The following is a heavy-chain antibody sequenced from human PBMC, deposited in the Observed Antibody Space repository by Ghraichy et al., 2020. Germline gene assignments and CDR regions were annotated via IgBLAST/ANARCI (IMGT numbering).Heavy chain of an antibody. CDR3: AKDQGYNQYFDY. D-gene: IGHD5-24*01. J-gene: IGHJ4*02. CDR1: GFTFSSYV. CDR2: ISGSGSTT. V-gene: IGHV3-23*01. Sequence: GGSLRLSCAASGFTFSSYVMSWVRQAPGKGLEWVSGISGSGSTTYYADSVKGRFTISRDNSKNTLTLQVNSLRADDTAIYYCAKDQGYNQYFDYWGQGTLVTVSS.